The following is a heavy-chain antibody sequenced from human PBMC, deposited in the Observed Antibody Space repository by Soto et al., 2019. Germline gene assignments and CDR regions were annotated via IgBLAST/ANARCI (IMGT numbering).Heavy chain of an antibody. CDR1: GFTFSSYA. D-gene: IGHD2-2*01. CDR2: ISYDGSNK. J-gene: IGHJ4*02. CDR3: AREAGLCPWYY. V-gene: IGHV3-30-3*01. Sequence: QVQLVESGGGVVQPGRSLRLSCAASGFTFSSYAMHWVRQAPGKGLEWVAVISYDGSNKYYADSVKGRFTISRDNSKNTLYLQMNSLRAEDTAVYYCAREAGLCPWYYWGQGTLVTVSS.